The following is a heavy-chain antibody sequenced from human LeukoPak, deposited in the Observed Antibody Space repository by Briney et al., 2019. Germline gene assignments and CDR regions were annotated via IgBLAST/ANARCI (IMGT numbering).Heavy chain of an antibody. CDR2: IIPIFGTA. V-gene: IGHV1-69*13. J-gene: IGHJ6*02. Sequence: ASVKVSCKASGGTFSSYAISWVRQAPGQGLEWMGGIIPIFGTANYAQKFQGRVTITADESTSTAYMELRSLRSEDTAVCYCARGYYYYYGMDVWGQGTTVTVSS. CDR3: ARGYYYYYGMDV. CDR1: GGTFSSYA.